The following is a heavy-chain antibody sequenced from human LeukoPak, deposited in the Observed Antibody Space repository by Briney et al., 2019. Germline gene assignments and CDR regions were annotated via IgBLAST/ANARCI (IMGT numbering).Heavy chain of an antibody. CDR3: AKDLVAAFDY. V-gene: IGHV3-30*18. CDR2: ISYDGSNK. CDR1: GFTFSSYG. Sequence: GGSLRLSCAASGFTFSSYGMHWVRQAPGKGLEWVAVISYDGSNKYYADSVKGRFTISRDNSKNTLYLQMNSLRAEDTAVYYCAKDLVAAFDYWGQGTLDTVSS. D-gene: IGHD2-15*01. J-gene: IGHJ4*02.